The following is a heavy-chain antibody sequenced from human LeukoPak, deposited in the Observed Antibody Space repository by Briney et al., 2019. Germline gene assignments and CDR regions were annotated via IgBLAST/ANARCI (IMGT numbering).Heavy chain of an antibody. CDR2: FHHSGST. D-gene: IGHD3-10*01. Sequence: SETLSLTCSVSGYSISSGFYWDWIRQPPGKGLEWIGSFHHSGSTPYNPSLNSRVSISVDTSKNQFSLKLSSVTAADTAVYYCARGRITMIRGAPLWFDPWGQGTLVTVSS. J-gene: IGHJ5*02. CDR1: GYSISSGFY. V-gene: IGHV4-38-2*02. CDR3: ARGRITMIRGAPLWFDP.